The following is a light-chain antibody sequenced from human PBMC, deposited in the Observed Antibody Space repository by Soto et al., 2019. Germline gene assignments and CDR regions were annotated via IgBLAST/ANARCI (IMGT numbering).Light chain of an antibody. V-gene: IGKV3-20*01. CDR3: QQYGSSPWT. CDR2: GAS. CDR1: QSVSNSY. Sequence: EIVLTQSPGTLSLSPVERATLSCRASQSVSNSYIAWYQRKPGQAPRLLIYGASSRATGIPDRFSGSGSGTDFTLTISRLEPEDFAVYYCQQYGSSPWTFGQGTKVEIK. J-gene: IGKJ1*01.